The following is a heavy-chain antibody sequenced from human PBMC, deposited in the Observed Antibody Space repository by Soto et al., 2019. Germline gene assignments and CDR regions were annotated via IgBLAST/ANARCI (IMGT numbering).Heavy chain of an antibody. CDR2: IYSGGST. J-gene: IGHJ6*02. V-gene: IGHV3-66*01. CDR1: GFTVSSNY. CDR3: AAYSLLGGDGTDV. D-gene: IGHD3-16*01. Sequence: EVQLVESGGGLVQPGGSLRLSCAASGFTVSSNYMSWVRQAPGKGLEWVSVIYSGGSTYYADSVKGRFTISRDNSKNTLYLQMNSLRAEDTAVYYCAAYSLLGGDGTDVWGQGTTVTVSS.